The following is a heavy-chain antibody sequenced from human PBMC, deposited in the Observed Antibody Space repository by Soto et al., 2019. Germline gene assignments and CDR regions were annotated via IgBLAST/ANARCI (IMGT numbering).Heavy chain of an antibody. D-gene: IGHD3-10*01. J-gene: IGHJ3*02. V-gene: IGHV1-18*01. Sequence: GSSVKVSCKASGYPFTSYGISWVRQAPGQGLEWMGWISAYNGNTNYAQKLQGRVTMTTDTSTSTAYMELRSLRSDDTAVYYCERDHYTMFRGVIMVDAFDIWGQGKMVSVPS. CDR3: ERDHYTMFRGVIMVDAFDI. CDR2: ISAYNGNT. CDR1: GYPFTSYG.